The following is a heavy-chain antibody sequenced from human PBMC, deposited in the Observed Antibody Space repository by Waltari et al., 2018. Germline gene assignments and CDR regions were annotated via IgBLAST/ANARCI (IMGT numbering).Heavy chain of an antibody. D-gene: IGHD1-26*01. J-gene: IGHJ4*02. CDR3: ARVRSSGSYYYFDY. V-gene: IGHV4-59*02. Sequence: QVQLQESGPGLVKPSETLSLTCAVSGDSVDSYWGSWIRQPPGKGLEWIGYIYNRGSTNYNPSLLSRATISVDTSKNFFSLSVTSVTAADTAVFYCARVRSSGSYYYFDYWGQGILVTVSS. CDR2: IYNRGST. CDR1: GDSVDSYW.